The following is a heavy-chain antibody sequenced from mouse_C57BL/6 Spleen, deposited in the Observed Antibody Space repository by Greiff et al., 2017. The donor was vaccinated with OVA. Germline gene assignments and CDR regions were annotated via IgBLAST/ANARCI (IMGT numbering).Heavy chain of an antibody. CDR2: INYDGSST. CDR3: ARDAIDYAMDY. V-gene: IGHV5-16*01. CDR1: GFTFSDYY. D-gene: IGHD2-12*01. Sequence: EVQLVESEGGLVQPGSSMKLSCTASGFTFSDYYMAWVRQVPEKGLEWVANINYDGSSTYYLDSLKSRFIISRDNAKNILYLQMSSLKSEDTATDYCARDAIDYAMDYWGQGTSVTVSS. J-gene: IGHJ4*01.